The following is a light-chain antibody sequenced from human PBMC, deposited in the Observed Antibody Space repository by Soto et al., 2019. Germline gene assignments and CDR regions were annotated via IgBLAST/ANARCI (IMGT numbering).Light chain of an antibody. CDR3: SSYTTTNTRVV. V-gene: IGLV2-14*01. Sequence: QSALTQPASVSGSHGQSITISCTGTSSDVGGYNYVSWYQQHPGKAPKLMIYEISNRPSGVSNRFSGSKSGNTASLTISGLQAEDEADYYCSSYTTTNTRVVFGGGTKLTVL. J-gene: IGLJ2*01. CDR1: SSDVGGYNY. CDR2: EIS.